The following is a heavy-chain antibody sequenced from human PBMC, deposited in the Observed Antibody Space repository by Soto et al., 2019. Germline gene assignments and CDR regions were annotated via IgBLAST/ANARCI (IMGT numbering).Heavy chain of an antibody. J-gene: IGHJ6*02. D-gene: IGHD3-16*02. V-gene: IGHV1-8*01. CDR2: MNPNSGNT. CDR1: GYTFTSYD. Sequence: GASVKVSCKASGYTFTSYDINWVRQATGQGLEWMGWMNPNSGNTGYAQKFQGRVTMTRNTSISTAYMELSSLRSEDTAVYYCARSEGVILYYYYGMDVWGQGTTVTVSS. CDR3: ARSEGVILYYYYGMDV.